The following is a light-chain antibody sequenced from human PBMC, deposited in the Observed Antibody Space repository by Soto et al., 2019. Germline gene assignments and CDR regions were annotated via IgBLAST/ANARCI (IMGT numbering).Light chain of an antibody. CDR2: KAS. V-gene: IGKV1-5*03. J-gene: IGKJ1*01. CDR1: QTISSW. Sequence: DIQMTQSPSTLSGSVGDRVTITCRASQTISSWLAWYQQKPGKAPKLLIYKASTLKSGVPSSFSGSGSGTEITHTISSLQAHEFATHDRQQYKTYSWTCGQGNK. CDR3: QQYKTYSWT.